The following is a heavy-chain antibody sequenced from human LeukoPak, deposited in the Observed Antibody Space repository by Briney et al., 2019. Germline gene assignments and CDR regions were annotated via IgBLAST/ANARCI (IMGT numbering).Heavy chain of an antibody. Sequence: PGGSLRLSCAASGFTFSNAWMTWVRQAPGKGLEWVGRIKSKTDGGTTDYAAPVKGRFTISRDDSKNTLFLQMNSLKTEDTAVYYFTAGLGYCSGGRCAGGDAFDIWGQGTMVTVSS. CDR1: GFTFSNAW. CDR3: TAGLGYCSGGRCAGGDAFDI. J-gene: IGHJ3*02. D-gene: IGHD2-15*01. V-gene: IGHV3-15*01. CDR2: IKSKTDGGTT.